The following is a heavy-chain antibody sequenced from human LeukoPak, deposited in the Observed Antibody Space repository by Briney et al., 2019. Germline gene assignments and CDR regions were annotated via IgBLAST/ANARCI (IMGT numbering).Heavy chain of an antibody. V-gene: IGHV3-30-3*01. CDR1: GFXFSSYA. CDR2: ISYDGSNK. J-gene: IGHJ4*02. CDR3: ARGKIGYYYGDYDGY. Sequence: GGSLRLSCGASGFXFSSYAMHWVRQAPGKGLEWVALISYDGSNKYYADSVKGRFTISRDNAKNSLYLQMNSLRDEDTAVYYCARGKIGYYYGDYDGYWGQGTLVTVSS. D-gene: IGHD4-17*01.